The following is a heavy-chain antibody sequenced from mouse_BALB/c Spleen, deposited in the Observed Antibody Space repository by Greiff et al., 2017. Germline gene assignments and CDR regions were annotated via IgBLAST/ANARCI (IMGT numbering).Heavy chain of an antibody. Sequence: VQLQESGAELVKPGASVKLSCKASGYTFTSYYMYWVKQRPGQGLEWIGGINPSNGGTNFNEKFKSKATLTVDKSSSTAYMQLSSLTSEDSAVYYCTRRYGNPSYWYFDVWGAGTTVTVSS. J-gene: IGHJ1*01. CDR2: INPSNGGT. V-gene: IGHV1S81*02. CDR1: GYTFTSYY. D-gene: IGHD2-10*02. CDR3: TRRYGNPSYWYFDV.